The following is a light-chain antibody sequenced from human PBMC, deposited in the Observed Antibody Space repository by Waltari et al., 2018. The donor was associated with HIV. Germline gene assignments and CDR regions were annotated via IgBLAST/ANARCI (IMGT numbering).Light chain of an antibody. CDR3: AAWDDSLL. V-gene: IGLV1-47*01. CDR1: SSNFGSNY. Sequence: QSVLTQPPSASGTPGQRVTISCSGSSSNFGSNYVHWYQQLPGTAPKLLIYRNTQRPSAVPDRFSASKSGTSASLAISGLRSEDEADYYCAAWDDSLLFGGGTKLTVL. J-gene: IGLJ2*01. CDR2: RNT.